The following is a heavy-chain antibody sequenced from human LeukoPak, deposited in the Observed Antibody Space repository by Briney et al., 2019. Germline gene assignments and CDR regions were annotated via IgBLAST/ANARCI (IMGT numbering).Heavy chain of an antibody. D-gene: IGHD1-26*01. CDR1: GFTFNNYA. CDR2: ISFDGGNK. J-gene: IGHJ4*02. V-gene: IGHV3-30-3*01. CDR3: ARDGIVGSPLFKFDY. Sequence: GGSLRLSCAASGFTFNNYAIHWVRQAPGKGLEWVAIISFDGGNKYYADSVKGRFTISRDNSKNTLYLQMNSLRAEDTAVYYCARDGIVGSPLFKFDYWGQGTLVTVSS.